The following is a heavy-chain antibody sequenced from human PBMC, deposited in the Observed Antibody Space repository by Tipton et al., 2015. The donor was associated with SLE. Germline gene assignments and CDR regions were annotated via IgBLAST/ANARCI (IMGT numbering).Heavy chain of an antibody. CDR3: ARLISAYDCNFDY. Sequence: GLVKPSGTLSLTCAVSGDSISNRHWWSWVRQPPGKELEWIGEIHHSGTTNYNPSLKSRVTMSVDTSTNRLSLQLSSVTAADTALYYCARLISAYDCNFDYWGQGTLVTVSS. D-gene: IGHD5-12*01. CDR2: IHHSGTT. CDR1: GDSISNRHW. V-gene: IGHV4-4*02. J-gene: IGHJ4*02.